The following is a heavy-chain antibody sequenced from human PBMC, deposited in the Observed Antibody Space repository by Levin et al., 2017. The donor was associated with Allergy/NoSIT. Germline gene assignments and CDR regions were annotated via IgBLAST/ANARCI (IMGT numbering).Heavy chain of an antibody. Sequence: GESLKISCKGSGYSFTSYWVGWVRQLPGEGLEWMGIIYPGDSDTRYSPSFQGQVTMSVDKSINTAYLQWSSLKASDSAIYYCARYSGVDNWFDPWGQGTLVTVSS. D-gene: IGHD2-15*01. CDR3: ARYSGVDNWFDP. CDR2: IYPGDSDT. V-gene: IGHV5-51*01. CDR1: GYSFTSYW. J-gene: IGHJ5*02.